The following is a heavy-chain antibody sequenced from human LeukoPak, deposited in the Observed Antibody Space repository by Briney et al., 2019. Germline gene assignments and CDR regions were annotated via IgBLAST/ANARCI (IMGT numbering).Heavy chain of an antibody. CDR1: GFIFSHYG. V-gene: IGHV3-33*05. Sequence: GGSLRPSCTASGFIFSHYGMHWVRQAPGKGLEWVAVIQNDASTRNYVDSVKGRFTISRDNSENTVFLQMDSLRVEDTAVYYCARELSQIVWGGLDYGGQGTLVSVSS. D-gene: IGHD2-21*01. J-gene: IGHJ4*02. CDR3: ARELSQIVWGGLDY. CDR2: IQNDASTR.